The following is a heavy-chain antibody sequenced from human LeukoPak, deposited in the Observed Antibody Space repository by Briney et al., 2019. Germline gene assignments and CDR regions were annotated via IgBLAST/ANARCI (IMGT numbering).Heavy chain of an antibody. V-gene: IGHV4-34*01. CDR3: ARGLELRY. CDR1: GGSFSGYY. Sequence: SETLSLTCAVYGGSFSGYYWSWIRQPPGKGLEWIGEINHSGSTNYNPSLKRRVTISVDTSKNQFSLKLSSVTAADTAVYYCARGLELRYWGQGTLVTVSS. CDR2: INHSGST. D-gene: IGHD1-7*01. J-gene: IGHJ4*02.